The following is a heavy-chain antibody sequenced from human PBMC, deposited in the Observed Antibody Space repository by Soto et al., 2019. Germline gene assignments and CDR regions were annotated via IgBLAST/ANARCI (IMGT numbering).Heavy chain of an antibody. CDR2: ITDNGRNT. J-gene: IGHJ4*02. D-gene: IGHD4-17*01. V-gene: IGHV3-23*01. CDR1: GFTFSRDG. Sequence: GGSLKLSCAASGFTFSRDGMSWVRQAPGKGLEWVSLITDNGRNTYYADSVKGRFTISRDNTKNTLFLQMNSLRAEDTAVYYCAKERATTTAFDYWGQGALVTVSS. CDR3: AKERATTTAFDY.